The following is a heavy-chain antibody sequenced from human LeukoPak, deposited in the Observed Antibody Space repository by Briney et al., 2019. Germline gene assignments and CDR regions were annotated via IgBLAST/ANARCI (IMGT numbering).Heavy chain of an antibody. D-gene: IGHD3-10*01. CDR3: AKGLQEVWFGELSSFDY. Sequence: GRSLRLSCAASGFTFSSYGMHWVRQAPGKGLEWVAVISYDGSNKYYADSVKGRFTISRDNSKNTLYLQMNSLRAEDTAVYYCAKGLQEVWFGELSSFDYWGQGTLVTVSS. CDR2: ISYDGSNK. V-gene: IGHV3-30*18. CDR1: GFTFSSYG. J-gene: IGHJ4*02.